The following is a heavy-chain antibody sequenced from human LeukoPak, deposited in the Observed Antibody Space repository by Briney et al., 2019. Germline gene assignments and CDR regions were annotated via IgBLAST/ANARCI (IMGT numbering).Heavy chain of an antibody. D-gene: IGHD3-10*01. J-gene: IGHJ4*02. CDR3: AREGDNHFGSGRDFDY. CDR1: GFTFSSYS. Sequence: GGSLRLSCAASGFTFSSYSMNWVRQAPGKGLEWVSFISSSSRYIYYADAVQGRFTISRDNAKNSLFLQMNSLRAEDTAVYYCAREGDNHFGSGRDFDYWGQGALVTVSS. CDR2: ISSSSRYI. V-gene: IGHV3-21*01.